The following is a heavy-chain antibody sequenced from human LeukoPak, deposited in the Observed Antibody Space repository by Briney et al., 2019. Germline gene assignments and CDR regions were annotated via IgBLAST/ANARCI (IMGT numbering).Heavy chain of an antibody. D-gene: IGHD3-22*01. CDR2: FDPEDGET. Sequence: GASVKVSCKVSGYTLTELSIHWVRQAPGKGLEWMGGFDPEDGETIYAQKFQGRVTMTEDTSTDTAYMELSSLRAEDTAVYYCAKGSPYVDYYDSSGFTDFDYWDQGTLVTVSS. CDR1: GYTLTELS. CDR3: AKGSPYVDYYDSSGFTDFDY. V-gene: IGHV1-24*01. J-gene: IGHJ4*02.